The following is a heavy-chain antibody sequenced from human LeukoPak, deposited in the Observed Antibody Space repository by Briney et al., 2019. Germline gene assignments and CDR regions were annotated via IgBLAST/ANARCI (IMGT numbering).Heavy chain of an antibody. CDR1: GFTFSSYS. Sequence: GGSLRLSCAASGFTFSSYSMNWVRQAPGKGLEWVSYISSSSSTIYYADSVKGRFTISGDNAKNSLYLQVNSLRDEDTAVYYCARDLDHGGNLWGQGTLVTVSS. V-gene: IGHV3-48*02. CDR3: ARDLDHGGNL. J-gene: IGHJ4*02. CDR2: ISSSSSTI. D-gene: IGHD4-23*01.